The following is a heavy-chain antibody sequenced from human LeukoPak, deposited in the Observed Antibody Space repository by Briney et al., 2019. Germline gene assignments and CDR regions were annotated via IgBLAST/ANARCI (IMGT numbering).Heavy chain of an antibody. J-gene: IGHJ4*02. Sequence: SETLSLNCAVSGGSISSGGYSWRWIRQPPGKGLEWIGYIYHSGSTYYNPSLKSRVTISVDRSKNQFSLKLSSVTAADTAVYYCARAHSSSWTPFDYWGQGTLVTVSS. CDR2: IYHSGST. CDR1: GGSISSGGYS. D-gene: IGHD6-13*01. CDR3: ARAHSSSWTPFDY. V-gene: IGHV4-30-2*01.